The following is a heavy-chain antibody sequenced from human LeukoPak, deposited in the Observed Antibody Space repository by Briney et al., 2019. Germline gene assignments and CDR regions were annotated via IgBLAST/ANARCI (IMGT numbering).Heavy chain of an antibody. CDR1: GFTVSSNY. V-gene: IGHV3-53*01. J-gene: IGHJ4*02. CDR2: IYSGGST. Sequence: GGSLRLSCAASGFTVSSNYMSWVRQAPGKGLEWASVIYSGGSTYYADSVKGRFTISRDNSKNTLYLQMNSLRAEDTAVYYCARAHNWGDFDYWGQGTLVTVSS. CDR3: ARAHNWGDFDY. D-gene: IGHD7-27*01.